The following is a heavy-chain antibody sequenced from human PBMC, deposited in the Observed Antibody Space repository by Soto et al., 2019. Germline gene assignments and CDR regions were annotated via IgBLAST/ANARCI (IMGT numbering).Heavy chain of an antibody. V-gene: IGHV3-21*01. CDR1: GFTFSSYS. J-gene: IGHJ3*02. D-gene: IGHD4-17*01. Sequence: GGSLRLSCAASGFTFSSYSMNWVRQAPGKGLEWVSSISSSSSYIYYADSVKGRFTISRDNAKNSLYLQMNSLRAEDTAVYYCARDTHDYGNAFDIWGQGTMVTVSS. CDR3: ARDTHDYGNAFDI. CDR2: ISSSSSYI.